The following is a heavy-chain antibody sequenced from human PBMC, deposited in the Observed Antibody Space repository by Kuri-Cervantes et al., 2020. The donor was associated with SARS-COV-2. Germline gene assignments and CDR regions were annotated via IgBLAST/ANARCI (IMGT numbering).Heavy chain of an antibody. J-gene: IGHJ1*01. CDR3: ARVARTYSSEGYFQH. CDR1: GFTFDDYA. CDR2: VSWDGGST. Sequence: GESLKISCAASGFTFDDYAMHWVRQAPGKGLEWVSLVSWDGGSTYYADSVKGRFTISRDNAKNSLYLQMNSLRAEDTAVYYCARVARTYSSEGYFQHWGQGTLVTVSS. V-gene: IGHV3-43D*03. D-gene: IGHD6-25*01.